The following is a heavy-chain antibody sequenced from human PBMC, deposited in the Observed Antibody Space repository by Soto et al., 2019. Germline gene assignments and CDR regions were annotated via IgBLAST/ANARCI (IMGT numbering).Heavy chain of an antibody. V-gene: IGHV3-66*01. CDR2: TYSGDTT. D-gene: IGHD2-15*01. Sequence: EVQLVESGGGLVQPGGSLRLSCVVSGFTVSNNYISWVRQAPGKGLEWVSVTYSGDTTYYADSVKGRFTVSRDMSKNTLCLQMNSLRVEYTAVFYCARFACDSRFDFWGQGTLVTVSS. CDR1: GFTVSNNY. CDR3: ARFACDSRFDF. J-gene: IGHJ4*02.